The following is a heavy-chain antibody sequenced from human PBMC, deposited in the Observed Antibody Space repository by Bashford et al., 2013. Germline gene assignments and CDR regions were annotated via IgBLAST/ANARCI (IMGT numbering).Heavy chain of an antibody. CDR3: ARDRWGVDYCGSGTYYIPDSSPPPRSDY. Sequence: GSLRLSCAVLIHLSNTTCTWVRQGTGKGLEWVSPIGTAGDTYYPGSVKGRFTVSRENAKNSLYLQMNSLRAGDTAVYYCARDRWGVDYCGSGTYYIPDSSPPPRSDYWGQGTLVTVSS. V-gene: IGHV3-13*01. CDR2: IGTAGDT. J-gene: IGHJ4*02. CDR1: IHLSNTT. D-gene: IGHD3-10*01.